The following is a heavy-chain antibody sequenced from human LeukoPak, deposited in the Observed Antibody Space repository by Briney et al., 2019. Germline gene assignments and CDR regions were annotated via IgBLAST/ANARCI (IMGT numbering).Heavy chain of an antibody. D-gene: IGHD1-14*01. J-gene: IGHJ4*02. CDR3: ARGNPVFRYFDY. CDR2: IYYSGST. CDR1: GGSISSGGYY. V-gene: IGHV4-31*03. Sequence: SETLSPTCTVSGGSISSGGYYWSWIRQHPGKGLEWIGYIYYSGSTYYNPSLKSRVTISVDTSKNQFSLKLSSVTAADTAVYYCARGNPVFRYFDYWGQGTLVTVSS.